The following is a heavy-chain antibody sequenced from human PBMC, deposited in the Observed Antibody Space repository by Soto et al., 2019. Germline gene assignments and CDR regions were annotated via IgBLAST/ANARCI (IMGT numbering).Heavy chain of an antibody. CDR1: GFTANSNH. Sequence: GGSLRLSCAASGFTANSNHMSWVRQAPGKGLEWVSVIYSDGSTYYADSVKGRFTISRDNSKNTLNLQVNSLRAEDTAVYYCARGGSGWYHHFDYWGRGTQVTVSS. J-gene: IGHJ4*02. CDR2: IYSDGST. D-gene: IGHD6-19*01. CDR3: ARGGSGWYHHFDY. V-gene: IGHV3-53*01.